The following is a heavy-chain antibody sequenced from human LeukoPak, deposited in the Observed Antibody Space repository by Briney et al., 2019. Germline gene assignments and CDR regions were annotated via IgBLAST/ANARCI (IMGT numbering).Heavy chain of an antibody. CDR3: AGVANYRSGERLDY. CDR1: GGSIDNYY. V-gene: IGHV4-4*07. CDR2: VYNSGST. J-gene: IGHJ4*02. Sequence: SETLSLTCTVSGGSIDNYYWSWIRQPAGKGLEWIGRVYNSGSTNYNPSLKSRVTMSVGTSKNQFSLKLRSVTAADTAVYYCAGVANYRSGERLDYWGQGTLVTVSS. D-gene: IGHD4/OR15-4a*01.